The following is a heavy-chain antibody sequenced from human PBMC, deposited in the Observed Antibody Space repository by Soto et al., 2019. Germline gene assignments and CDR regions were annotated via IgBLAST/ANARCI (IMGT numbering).Heavy chain of an antibody. J-gene: IGHJ6*02. CDR2: IYPGNSNT. CDR1: GYSFTSYW. V-gene: IGHV5-51*03. CDR3: ARRRIAASGWDV. Sequence: EVQLVQSGAEVKKPGESLKISCEGSGYSFTSYWIGWVRQMPGKGPEWMAIIYPGNSNTRYSPSFQGQVTISADKSISTADLQWSSLKDSDTAMYYCARRRIAASGWDVWGQGTTVTVSS. D-gene: IGHD6-13*01.